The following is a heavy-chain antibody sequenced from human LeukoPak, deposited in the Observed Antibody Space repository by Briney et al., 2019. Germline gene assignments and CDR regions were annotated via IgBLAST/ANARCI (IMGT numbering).Heavy chain of an antibody. CDR3: ARVHSGWFDP. Sequence: SETLSLTCTVSGASINSDTYYWGWIRQPPGKGLEWIGTHSHSGSAYYNPSLRSRITMSLDTSKNQFCLKLSSVTAADTAVYYCARVHSGWFDPWGQGTLVTVSS. J-gene: IGHJ5*02. CDR1: GASINSDTYY. CDR2: HSHSGSA. D-gene: IGHD6-19*01. V-gene: IGHV4-39*07.